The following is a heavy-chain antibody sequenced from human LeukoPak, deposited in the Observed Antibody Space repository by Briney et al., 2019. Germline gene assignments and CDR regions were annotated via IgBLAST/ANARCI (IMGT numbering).Heavy chain of an antibody. CDR2: IRSSGGNK. CDR3: ARTKGGYSNGKGPLDY. V-gene: IGHV3-21*01. D-gene: IGHD5-18*01. CDR1: GFTFSTYT. J-gene: IGHJ4*02. Sequence: GGSLRLSCAASGFTFSTYTMNWVRQAPGKGLEWVSSIRSSGGNKYYADSVKGRFTISRDNAQNSLYLQMDSPRAEDTAVYYCARTKGGYSNGKGPLDYWGQGTLVTVSS.